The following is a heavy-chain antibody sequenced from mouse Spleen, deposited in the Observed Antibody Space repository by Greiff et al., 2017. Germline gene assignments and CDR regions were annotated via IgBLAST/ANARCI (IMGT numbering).Heavy chain of an antibody. CDR2: IYPGDGDT. J-gene: IGHJ4*01. D-gene: IGHD1-1*01. CDR1: GYAFSSSW. V-gene: IGHV1-82*01. CDR3: ANYYGSSPNYYAMDY. Sequence: QVQLKQSGPELVKPGASVKISCKASGYAFSSSWMNWVKQRPGKGLEWIGRIYPGDGDTNYNGKFKGKATLTADKSSSTAYMQLSSLTSEDSAVYFCANYYGSSPNYYAMDYWGQGTSVTVSS.